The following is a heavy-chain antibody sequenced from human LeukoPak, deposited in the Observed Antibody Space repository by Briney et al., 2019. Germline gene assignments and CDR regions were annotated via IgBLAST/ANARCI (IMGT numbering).Heavy chain of an antibody. Sequence: PGGSLRLSCAASGFTFNNAWMSWVRQAPGKGLEWVGRIRSKTDGGTTDYAAPVKGRFTISRDDSKNTLYLQMNSLRAEDTAVYYCARGGWSLDYWGQGTLVTVSS. J-gene: IGHJ4*02. CDR3: ARGGWSLDY. V-gene: IGHV3-15*01. CDR2: IRSKTDGGTT. CDR1: GFTFNNAW. D-gene: IGHD6-19*01.